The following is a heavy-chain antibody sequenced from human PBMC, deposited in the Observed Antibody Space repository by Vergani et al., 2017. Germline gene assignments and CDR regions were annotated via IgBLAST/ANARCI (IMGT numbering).Heavy chain of an antibody. V-gene: IGHV3-64*01. CDR2: ISSNWGST. Sequence: EVQLVESGGGLVQPGGSLRLSCAASGFTFSSYAMHWVRQAPGKGLEYVSAISSNWGSTDYANSVKGRFTISRDNSKNTLYLQMGSLRAEDMAVYYCARGPSYYYDSSGYVDYWGQGTLVTVSS. CDR1: GFTFSSYA. J-gene: IGHJ4*02. CDR3: ARGPSYYYDSSGYVDY. D-gene: IGHD3-22*01.